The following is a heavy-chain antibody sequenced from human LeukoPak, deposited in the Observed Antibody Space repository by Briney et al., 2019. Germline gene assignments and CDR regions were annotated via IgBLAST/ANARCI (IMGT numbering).Heavy chain of an antibody. CDR3: LCGWYLDY. Sequence: GGSLRLSCAASGFTFTSYAMSWVRQAPGKGLEWVSAITDRGGSTYYADSVKGRFTISRDNSRNTLYLQMNSLRAEDTAVYYCLCGWYLDYWAREPWSPSPQ. CDR2: ITDRGGST. J-gene: IGHJ4*02. V-gene: IGHV3-23*01. CDR1: GFTFTSYA. D-gene: IGHD6-19*01.